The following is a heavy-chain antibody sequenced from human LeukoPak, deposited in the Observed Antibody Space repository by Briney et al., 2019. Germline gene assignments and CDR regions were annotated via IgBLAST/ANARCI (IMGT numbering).Heavy chain of an antibody. V-gene: IGHV3-53*01. Sequence: GGSLRLSCAASGFTVSGNYMSWVRQAPGKGLEWVSVIYSGGSTYYADSVKGRFTISRDNSKNTLYLQMNSLRAEDTAVYYCARDYYDSSGREYYFDYWGQGTLVTASS. D-gene: IGHD3-22*01. J-gene: IGHJ4*02. CDR3: ARDYYDSSGREYYFDY. CDR1: GFTVSGNY. CDR2: IYSGGST.